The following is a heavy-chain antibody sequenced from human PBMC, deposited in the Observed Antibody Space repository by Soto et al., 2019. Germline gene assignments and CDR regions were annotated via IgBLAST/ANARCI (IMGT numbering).Heavy chain of an antibody. J-gene: IGHJ4*02. D-gene: IGHD2-15*01. V-gene: IGHV3-30*18. Sequence: PGGSLRLSCAASGFTFSSYGMHWVRQAPGKGLEWVAVISYDGSNKYYADSVKGRFTISRDNSRNTLYLQMNSLRAGDTAVYYCAKDRPAPGGTLDYWGQGTLVTVSS. CDR1: GFTFSSYG. CDR2: ISYDGSNK. CDR3: AKDRPAPGGTLDY.